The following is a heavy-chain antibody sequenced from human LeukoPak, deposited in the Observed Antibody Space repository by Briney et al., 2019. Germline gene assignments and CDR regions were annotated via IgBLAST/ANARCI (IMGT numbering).Heavy chain of an antibody. CDR1: GGSISSGGYY. V-gene: IGHV4-31*03. Sequence: SETLSLTCTVSGGSISSGGYYWSWIRQHPGKGLEWIGYIYYSGSTYYNPSLKSRVTISVDTSKNQFSLKLSSVTAADTAVYYCARGIRGYSGYDLDYWGQGTLVTVSS. J-gene: IGHJ4*02. CDR3: ARGIRGYSGYDLDY. CDR2: IYYSGST. D-gene: IGHD5-12*01.